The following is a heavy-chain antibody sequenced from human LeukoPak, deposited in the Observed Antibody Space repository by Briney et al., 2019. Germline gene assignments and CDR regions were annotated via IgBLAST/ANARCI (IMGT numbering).Heavy chain of an antibody. J-gene: IGHJ6*03. CDR2: MNPNSGNT. Sequence: ASVKVSCKASGYTFTSYDINWVRQATGQGLEWMGWMNPNSGNTGYAQKFQGRVTMTRNTSISTAYMELSSLRSEDTAVYYCARGVHDYGDQGLYYYYYMDVWGKGTTVTVSS. D-gene: IGHD4-17*01. V-gene: IGHV1-8*01. CDR1: GYTFTSYD. CDR3: ARGVHDYGDQGLYYYYYMDV.